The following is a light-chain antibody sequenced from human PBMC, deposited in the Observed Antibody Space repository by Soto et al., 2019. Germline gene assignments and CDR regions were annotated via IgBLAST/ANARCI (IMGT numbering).Light chain of an antibody. V-gene: IGKV1-12*01. CDR2: AAS. CDR3: QQAHNFPLT. Sequence: DIQMTQSPSSLSASVGDRVTITCRASQGINNWLAWYQQKPGKAPKLLIYAASSLQSEVPSRFSGSGSGTDFTLTINSLQPEDFATYYCQQAHNFPLTFGQGTRLEIK. CDR1: QGINNW. J-gene: IGKJ5*01.